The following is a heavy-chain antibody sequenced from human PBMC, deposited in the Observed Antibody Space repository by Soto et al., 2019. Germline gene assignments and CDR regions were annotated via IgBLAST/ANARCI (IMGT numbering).Heavy chain of an antibody. CDR1: GFSLSTSGVG. Sequence: QITLKESGPTLVRHTQTLTLTCAFSGFSLSTSGVGVGWIRQPPGKALEWLAVIYWDDSKHYSQSLRSRLTITRDTSKHQVVLTMTNMDPMDTGTYYCAHKGPEDWPLDYWSQGTLVTVSS. V-gene: IGHV2-5*02. J-gene: IGHJ4*02. D-gene: IGHD3-9*01. CDR3: AHKGPEDWPLDY. CDR2: IYWDDSK.